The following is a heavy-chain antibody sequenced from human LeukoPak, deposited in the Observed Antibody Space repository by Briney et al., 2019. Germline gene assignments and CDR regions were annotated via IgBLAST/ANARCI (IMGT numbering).Heavy chain of an antibody. CDR3: AKDLYSNYVFYYYGMDV. CDR2: ISGSGGST. Sequence: GGSLRLSCAASGFTFSSYAMSWVRQAPGKGLEWVSVISGSGGSTYYADSVKGRFTISRDNSKNTVHLQMNSLRAEDTAVYYCAKDLYSNYVFYYYGMDVWGQGTRSPSP. J-gene: IGHJ6*02. D-gene: IGHD4-11*01. CDR1: GFTFSSYA. V-gene: IGHV3-23*01.